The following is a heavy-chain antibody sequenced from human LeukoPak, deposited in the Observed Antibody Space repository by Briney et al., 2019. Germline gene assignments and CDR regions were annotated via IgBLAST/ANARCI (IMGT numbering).Heavy chain of an antibody. D-gene: IGHD2-15*01. J-gene: IGHJ4*02. CDR3: ARDSDIVVVVAAPGDY. Sequence: PRASVKVSCKASGYTFTSYGISWVRQAPGQGLEWMGWISAYNGNTNYAQKLQGRVTMTTDTSTSTAYMELRSLRSDDTAVYYCARDSDIVVVVAAPGDYWGQGTLVTVSS. CDR1: GYTFTSYG. CDR2: ISAYNGNT. V-gene: IGHV1-18*01.